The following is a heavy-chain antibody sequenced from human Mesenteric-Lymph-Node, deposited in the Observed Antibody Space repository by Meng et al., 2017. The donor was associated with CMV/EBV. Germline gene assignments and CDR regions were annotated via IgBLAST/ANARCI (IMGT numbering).Heavy chain of an antibody. CDR2: IIPILGIA. J-gene: IGHJ5*02. CDR1: GGTFSSYT. Sequence: QVQLVQSGAEGKKPGSSVTVSCKPSGGTFSSYTISWVRQAPGQGLEWMGRIIPILGIANYAQKFQGRVTITADKSTSTAYMELSSLRSEDTAVYYCAGGIAAAGSRWFDPWGQGTLVTVSS. D-gene: IGHD6-13*01. CDR3: AGGIAAAGSRWFDP. V-gene: IGHV1-69*02.